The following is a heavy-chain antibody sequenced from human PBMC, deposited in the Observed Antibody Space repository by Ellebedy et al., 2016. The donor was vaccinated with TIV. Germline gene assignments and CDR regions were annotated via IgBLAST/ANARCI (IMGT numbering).Heavy chain of an antibody. J-gene: IGHJ4*02. CDR2: ISGSGGST. Sequence: GESLKISCAASGFTFSSYAMSWVRQAPGKGLEWVSAISGSGGSTYYADSVKGRFTISRDNSKNTLYLQMNSLRAEDTAVYYCARSGYGYDYWGQGTLVTVSS. D-gene: IGHD5-18*01. V-gene: IGHV3-23*01. CDR3: ARSGYGYDY. CDR1: GFTFSSYA.